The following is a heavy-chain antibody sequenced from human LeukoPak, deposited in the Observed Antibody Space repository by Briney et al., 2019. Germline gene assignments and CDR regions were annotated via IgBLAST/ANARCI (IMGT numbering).Heavy chain of an antibody. D-gene: IGHD6-13*01. J-gene: IGHJ4*02. CDR2: ISWNSGSI. CDR3: AKAAFSSWTSGGLSR. CDR1: GFTFDDYA. Sequence: PGGSLRLSCAASGFTFDDYAMHWVRQAPGKGLEWVSGISWNSGSIGYADSVKGRFTISRDNAKNSLYLQMNSLRTEDTALYYCAKAAFSSWTSGGLSRWGQGTLVTVSS. V-gene: IGHV3-9*01.